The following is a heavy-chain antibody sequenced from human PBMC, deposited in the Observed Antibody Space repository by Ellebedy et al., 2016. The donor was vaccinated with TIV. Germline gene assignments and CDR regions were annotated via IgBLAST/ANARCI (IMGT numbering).Heavy chain of an antibody. D-gene: IGHD4-11*01. CDR3: ARGTSEHDYSNYGWFDP. Sequence: SETLSLTXGVYGDSFSAYSWNWIRQPPGEGLEWIGEVDHTGRTNNNPSLRGRVTISMDTSKRQCSLRLSSVTAADTAVYYCARGTSEHDYSNYGWFDPWGQGTLVTVSS. CDR1: GDSFSAYS. CDR2: VDHTGRT. V-gene: IGHV4-34*01. J-gene: IGHJ5*02.